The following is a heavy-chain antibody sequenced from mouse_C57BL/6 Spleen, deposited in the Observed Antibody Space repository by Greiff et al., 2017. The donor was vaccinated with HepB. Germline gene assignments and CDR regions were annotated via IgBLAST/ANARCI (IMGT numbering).Heavy chain of an antibody. J-gene: IGHJ3*01. D-gene: IGHD1-1*02. Sequence: QVQLQQSGAELVMPGASVKLSCKASGYTFTSYWMHWVKQRPGQGLEWIGEIDPSDSYTNYNQKFKGKSTLTVDKSSSTAYMQLSSLTSEDSAVYYCASTMASQGLFAYWGQGTLVTVSA. CDR2: IDPSDSYT. CDR3: ASTMASQGLFAY. CDR1: GYTFTSYW. V-gene: IGHV1-69*01.